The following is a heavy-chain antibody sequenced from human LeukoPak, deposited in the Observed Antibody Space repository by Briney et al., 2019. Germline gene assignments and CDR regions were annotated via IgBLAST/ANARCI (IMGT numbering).Heavy chain of an antibody. CDR2: IRYDGSNK. Sequence: PGGSLRLSCAASGFTFSSYGMHWVRQAPGKGLEWVAFIRYDGSNKYYADSVEGRFTISRDNAKNSLYLQMNSLRAEDTAVYYCARMGVVTAIGYYHGMDVWGQGTTVTVSS. V-gene: IGHV3-30*02. J-gene: IGHJ6*02. CDR1: GFTFSSYG. D-gene: IGHD2-21*02. CDR3: ARMGVVTAIGYYHGMDV.